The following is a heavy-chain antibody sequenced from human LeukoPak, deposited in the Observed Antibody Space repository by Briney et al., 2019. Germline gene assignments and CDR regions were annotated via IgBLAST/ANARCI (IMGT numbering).Heavy chain of an antibody. CDR1: GYTFTGYY. CDR3: AREGKPYYDFWSDHPNYNWFDP. CDR2: INPNSGGT. V-gene: IGHV1-2*02. Sequence: ASVTVSCKASGYTFTGYYMHWVRQAPGQGLEWMGWINPNSGGTNYAQKFQGRVTMTRDTSISTAYMELSRLRSDDTAVYYCAREGKPYYDFWSDHPNYNWFDPWGQGTLVTVSS. D-gene: IGHD3-3*01. J-gene: IGHJ5*02.